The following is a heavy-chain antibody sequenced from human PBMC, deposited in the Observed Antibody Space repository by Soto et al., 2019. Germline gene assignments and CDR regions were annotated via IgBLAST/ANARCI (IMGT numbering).Heavy chain of an antibody. CDR1: GFTFSSYG. J-gene: IGHJ4*02. CDR3: ARDLSRITMIVVAPYF. V-gene: IGHV3-33*01. D-gene: IGHD3-22*01. Sequence: PGGSLRLSCAASGFTFSSYGMHWVRQAPGKGLEWVAVIWYDGSNKYYADSVKGRFTISRDNSKNTLYLQMNSLRAEDTAVYYCARDLSRITMIVVAPYFWGQGTLVTVSS. CDR2: IWYDGSNK.